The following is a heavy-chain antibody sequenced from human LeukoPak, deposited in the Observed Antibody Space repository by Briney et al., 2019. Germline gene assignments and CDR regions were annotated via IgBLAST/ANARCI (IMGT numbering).Heavy chain of an antibody. D-gene: IGHD4-17*01. CDR2: IYYSGST. J-gene: IGHJ4*02. V-gene: IGHV4-39*07. CDR3: AREGDYGDYGDY. CDR1: GGSISSSSYY. Sequence: SETLSLTCTVSGGSISSSSYYWGWIRQPPGKGLEWIRSIYYSGSTYYNPSLKSRVTISVDTSKNQFSLKLSSVTAADTAVYYCAREGDYGDYGDYWGQGTLVTVSS.